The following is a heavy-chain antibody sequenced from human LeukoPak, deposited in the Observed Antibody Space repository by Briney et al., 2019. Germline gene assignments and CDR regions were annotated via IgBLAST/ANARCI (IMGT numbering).Heavy chain of an antibody. J-gene: IGHJ2*01. D-gene: IGHD2-21*02. CDR1: GGFNTHYY. V-gene: IGHV4-59*01. Sequence: SETLSLTCSVSGGFNTHYYWSWIRQPPGKGLEWIGYFYHSGSTNYNPSLKSRVTISVDTSKNHFSLKLSSVTAADTAVYYCARAPSHIVVVTANWYFDLWGRGTLVTVSS. CDR3: ARAPSHIVVVTANWYFDL. CDR2: FYHSGST.